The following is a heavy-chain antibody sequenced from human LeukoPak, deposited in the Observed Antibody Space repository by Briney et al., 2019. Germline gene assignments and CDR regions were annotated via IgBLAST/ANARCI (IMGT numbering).Heavy chain of an antibody. CDR1: GFTFSSYS. J-gene: IGHJ4*02. CDR3: ARDDSGYAFDY. Sequence: GGSLRLSCAASGFTFSSYSMTWVRQSPGKGLEWVSSISSSSSYIFYADSVKGRFNISKDNAKNSLYLQMNSLRAEDTAVYYCARDDSGYAFDYWGQGTLVTVSS. D-gene: IGHD5-12*01. CDR2: ISSSSSYI. V-gene: IGHV3-21*01.